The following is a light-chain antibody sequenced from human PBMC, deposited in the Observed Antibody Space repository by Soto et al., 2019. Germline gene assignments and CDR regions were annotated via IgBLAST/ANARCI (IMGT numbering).Light chain of an antibody. Sequence: EIQITQSPSTLSASVGDRVTIPCRASQSISSWLAWYQQKPGKAPKLLIYKAPSLESGVPSRFSGSGSGTEFTLTISSLQPDDFATYYCQQYNSYSRTFGQGTKVDI. CDR3: QQYNSYSRT. J-gene: IGKJ1*01. CDR1: QSISSW. V-gene: IGKV1-5*03. CDR2: KAP.